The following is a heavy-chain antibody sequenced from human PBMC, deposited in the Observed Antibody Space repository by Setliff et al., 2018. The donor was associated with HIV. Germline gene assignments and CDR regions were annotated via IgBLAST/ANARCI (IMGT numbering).Heavy chain of an antibody. V-gene: IGHV1-18*01. D-gene: IGHD1-26*01. CDR2: ISPYTGNT. Sequence: ASVKVSCKASGYSFINYGISWVRQAPGQGPEWMGWISPYTGNTDYAPRLLGRVTMTTDTSTITAYLELRSLTSDDTAVYYCARARLQGIVTAVGHRDNCLDPWGQGTRVTVSS. J-gene: IGHJ5*02. CDR1: GYSFINYG. CDR3: ARARLQGIVTAVGHRDNCLDP.